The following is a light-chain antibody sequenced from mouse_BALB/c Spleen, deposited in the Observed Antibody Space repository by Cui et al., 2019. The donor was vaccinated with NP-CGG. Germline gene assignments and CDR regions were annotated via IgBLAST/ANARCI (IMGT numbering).Light chain of an antibody. CDR2: GTN. V-gene: IGLV1*01. Sequence: HAFVTQETSLTTAPGETVTLTCRSSTGAVTTSNYANWVQEKPDHLFTGLIGGTNNRVPGVPARFSGSLIGDKAALTITGAQTEDEAIYFCALWYSNHWVFGGGTKLTVL. CDR1: TGAVTTSNY. J-gene: IGLJ1*01. CDR3: ALWYSNHWV.